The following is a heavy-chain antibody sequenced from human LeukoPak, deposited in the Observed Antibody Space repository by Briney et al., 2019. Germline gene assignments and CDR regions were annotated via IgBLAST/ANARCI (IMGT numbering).Heavy chain of an antibody. D-gene: IGHD6-19*01. CDR3: AREGTTGGSSGWYDY. CDR2: INPNSGGT. J-gene: IGHJ4*02. V-gene: IGHV1-2*02. Sequence: ASVTVSCKSSGYTFTVYYMHWVRQAPGQGLEWMGLINPNSGGTNYAQKFQGRVTMTRDTSISTAYMELDSLRSDDAAVYYCAREGTTGGSSGWYDYWGQGILVTVSS. CDR1: GYTFTVYY.